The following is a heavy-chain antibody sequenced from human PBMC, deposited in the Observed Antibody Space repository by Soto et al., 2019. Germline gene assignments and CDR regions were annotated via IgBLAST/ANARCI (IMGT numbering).Heavy chain of an antibody. CDR3: AKDAPYSSSSYFAY. J-gene: IGHJ4*02. Sequence: QVQLVESGGGVVQPGRSLRLSCAASGFTFSNYDMHWVRQAPGKGLEWVAVVSYDGSNKYYADSVKGRFTISRDNSKNTLYLQMNSMRAEDTAVYFCAKDAPYSSSSYFAYWGQGTLVTVSS. CDR2: VSYDGSNK. V-gene: IGHV3-30*18. CDR1: GFTFSNYD. D-gene: IGHD6-6*01.